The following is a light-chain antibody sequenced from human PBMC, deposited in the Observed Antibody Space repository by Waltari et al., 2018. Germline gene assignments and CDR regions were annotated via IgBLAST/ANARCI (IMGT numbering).Light chain of an antibody. CDR2: QDT. V-gene: IGLV3-1*01. Sequence: WDQQKPGQSPLVVIYQDTKRPSEIPERFSGSKSANAATLTITGTQAMDEADYYCQALGTGAWVFGGGTKLTVL. J-gene: IGLJ3*02. CDR3: QALGTGAWV.